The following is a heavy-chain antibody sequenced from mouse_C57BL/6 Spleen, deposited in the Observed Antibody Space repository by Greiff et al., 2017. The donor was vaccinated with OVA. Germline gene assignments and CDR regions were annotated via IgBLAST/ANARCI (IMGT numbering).Heavy chain of an antibody. CDR2: IDPETGGT. D-gene: IGHD2-3*01. CDR3: TLIYDGYY. J-gene: IGHJ3*01. CDR1: GYTFTDYE. Sequence: QVQLQQSGAELVRPGASVTLSCKASGYTFTDYEMHWVKQTPVHGLEWIGAIDPETGGTAYNQKFKGKAILTADKSSSTAYMELRSLTSEDAAVYYCTLIYDGYYWGQGTLVTVSA. V-gene: IGHV1-15*01.